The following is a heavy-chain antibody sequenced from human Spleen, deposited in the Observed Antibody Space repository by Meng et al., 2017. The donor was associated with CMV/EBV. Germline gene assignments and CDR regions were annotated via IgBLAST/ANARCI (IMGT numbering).Heavy chain of an antibody. D-gene: IGHD7-27*01. CDR1: GYTFTDHY. Sequence: ASVKVSCKASGYTFTDHYFHWVRQAPGQGLEWMGWIHPQSGVTNYAQKFQARVTLTMDTSINTGYMELSRLTSDDTAVYYCARDKNWGPDYWGQGTLVTVSS. CDR2: IHPQSGVT. CDR3: ARDKNWGPDY. V-gene: IGHV1-2*02. J-gene: IGHJ4*02.